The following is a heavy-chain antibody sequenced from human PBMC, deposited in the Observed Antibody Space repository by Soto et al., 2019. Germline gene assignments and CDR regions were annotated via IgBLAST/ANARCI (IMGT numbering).Heavy chain of an antibody. Sequence: GASVKVSCKASGYTFTSYGISWVRQAPGQGLEWMGWISAYNGNTNYAQKLQGRVTMTTDTSTSTAYMEQRSLRSDDTALYYCARTDTIAAAGTDFDYWGQGTLVTVSS. J-gene: IGHJ4*02. CDR3: ARTDTIAAAGTDFDY. D-gene: IGHD6-13*01. V-gene: IGHV1-18*01. CDR2: ISAYNGNT. CDR1: GYTFTSYG.